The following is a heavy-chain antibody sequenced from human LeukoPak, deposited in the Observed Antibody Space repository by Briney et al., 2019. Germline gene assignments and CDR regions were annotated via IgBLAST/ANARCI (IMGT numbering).Heavy chain of an antibody. J-gene: IGHJ4*02. Sequence: GGSLRLSCAASGFTFSSYEMNWVRQAPGKGLEWVSYISSSGSTIYYADSVKGRFTISRDNAKNSLYLQMSSLRAEDTAVYYCARDDTLAAAGSEGYYFDYWGQGTLVTVSS. V-gene: IGHV3-48*03. D-gene: IGHD6-13*01. CDR3: ARDDTLAAAGSEGYYFDY. CDR2: ISSSGSTI. CDR1: GFTFSSYE.